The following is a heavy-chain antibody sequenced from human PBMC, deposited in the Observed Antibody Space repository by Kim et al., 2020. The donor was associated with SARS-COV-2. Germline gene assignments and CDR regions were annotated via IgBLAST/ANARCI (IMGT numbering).Heavy chain of an antibody. Sequence: GGSLRLSCAASGFTFSKAWMTWVRQAPGKGLEWVGRIKARSDGGTIDYGGPVKGRFSISRDDSKNMVFLQMNSLKTEDTALYYCTTDRGIAARPAFDSWGQGTLVTVSS. CDR3: TTDRGIAARPAFDS. CDR1: GFTFSKAW. CDR2: IKARSDGGTI. J-gene: IGHJ4*02. V-gene: IGHV3-15*01. D-gene: IGHD6-25*01.